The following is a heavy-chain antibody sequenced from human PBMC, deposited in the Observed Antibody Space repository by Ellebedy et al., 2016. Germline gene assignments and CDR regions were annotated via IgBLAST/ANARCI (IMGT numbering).Heavy chain of an antibody. Sequence: GESLKISXAASGFTFSSYSMNWVRQAPGKGLEWVSSISSSSSYIYYADSVKGRFTISRDNAKNSLYLQMNGLRAEDTAVYYCARDKGLMVYASPPAFDIWGQGTMVTVSS. J-gene: IGHJ3*02. CDR1: GFTFSSYS. D-gene: IGHD2-8*01. V-gene: IGHV3-21*01. CDR2: ISSSSSYI. CDR3: ARDKGLMVYASPPAFDI.